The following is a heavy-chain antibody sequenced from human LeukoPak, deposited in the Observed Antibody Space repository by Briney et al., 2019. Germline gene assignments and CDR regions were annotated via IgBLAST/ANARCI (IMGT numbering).Heavy chain of an antibody. J-gene: IGHJ4*02. V-gene: IGHV3-33*01. CDR2: IWYDGSNK. Sequence: GSLRLSCAASGFTFSSYGMHWVRQAPGKGLEWVAVIWYDGSNKYYADSVKGRFTISRDNSKNTLYLQMNSLRAEDTAVYYCARELGVGATPLDYWGQGTLVTGSS. D-gene: IGHD1-26*01. CDR1: GFTFSSYG. CDR3: ARELGVGATPLDY.